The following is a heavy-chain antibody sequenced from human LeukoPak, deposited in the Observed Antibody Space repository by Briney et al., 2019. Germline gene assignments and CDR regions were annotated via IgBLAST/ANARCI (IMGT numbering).Heavy chain of an antibody. CDR1: GFTFSGSA. CDR3: AGNYDSWTGLNY. V-gene: IGHV3-73*01. Sequence: PGGSLRLSCAASGFTFSGSAMHWVRQASGKGLEWVGHIGNKASSYATDYAPSLKGRFTISRDDSKDTAYLQVNSLKPEDTAVYYCAGNYDSWTGLNYWGLGTLVTVSS. D-gene: IGHD3-3*01. CDR2: IGNKASSYAT. J-gene: IGHJ4*02.